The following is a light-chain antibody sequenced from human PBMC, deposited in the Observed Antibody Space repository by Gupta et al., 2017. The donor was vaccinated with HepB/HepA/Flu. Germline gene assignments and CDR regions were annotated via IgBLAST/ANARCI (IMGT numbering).Light chain of an antibody. V-gene: IGKV3-11*01. CDR1: QSVGDY. CDR2: DAS. CDR3: QQRRSWPPVT. J-gene: IGKJ4*01. Sequence: EIVLTQSPATLSLSPGERATLSCRASQSVGDYLAWFQQKPGQAPRLLIYDASTRATGIPARFSGSGSGTDFTLTISSREPEDFAVYYCQQRRSWPPVTFGGGTKVEIK.